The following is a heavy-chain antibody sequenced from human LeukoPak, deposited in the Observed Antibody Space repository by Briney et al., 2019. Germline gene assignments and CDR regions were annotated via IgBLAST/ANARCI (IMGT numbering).Heavy chain of an antibody. CDR3: AKCLLLRSDDYAPFDY. CDR2: ISGRGDNT. V-gene: IGHV3-23*01. CDR1: GFTFSSYA. D-gene: IGHD4-17*01. Sequence: GGSLRLSCAASGFTFSSYAMNWVRQAPGKWLEWVSAISGRGDNTYYTDSVRGRFTISRDNSRNTLYLQMNSLRAEDTAVYYCAKCLLLRSDDYAPFDYWGQGILVTVSS. J-gene: IGHJ4*02.